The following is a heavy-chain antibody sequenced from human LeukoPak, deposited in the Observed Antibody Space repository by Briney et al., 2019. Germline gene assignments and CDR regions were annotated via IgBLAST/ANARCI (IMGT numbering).Heavy chain of an antibody. CDR3: ARLYRIAAAGRHVGWFDP. CDR1: GGSISSSSYY. D-gene: IGHD6-13*01. Sequence: SETLSLTCTVSGGSISSSSYYWGWIRQPPGKGLEWIGSIYYSGSTYYNPSLKSRVTISVDTSKNQFSLKLSSVTAADTAVYYCARLYRIAAAGRHVGWFDPWGQGTLVTVSS. J-gene: IGHJ5*02. V-gene: IGHV4-39*01. CDR2: IYYSGST.